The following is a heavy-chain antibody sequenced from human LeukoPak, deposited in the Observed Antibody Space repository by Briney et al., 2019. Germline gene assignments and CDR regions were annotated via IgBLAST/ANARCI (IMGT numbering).Heavy chain of an antibody. V-gene: IGHV4-34*01. CDR1: GGSFSGYY. Sequence: SETLSLTCAVYGGSFSGYYWSWIRQPPGKGLEWIGEINHSGSTNYNPSLKSRVTISVDTSKNQFSLKLSSVTAADTAVYYCAHGVGATVVTPGPIYYYGMDVWGQGTTVTVSS. J-gene: IGHJ6*02. D-gene: IGHD4-23*01. CDR2: INHSGST. CDR3: AHGVGATVVTPGPIYYYGMDV.